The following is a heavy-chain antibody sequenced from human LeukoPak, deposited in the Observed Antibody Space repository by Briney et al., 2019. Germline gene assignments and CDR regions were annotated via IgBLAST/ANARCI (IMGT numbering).Heavy chain of an antibody. CDR2: IYYSGST. J-gene: IGHJ4*02. CDR1: GGSISSYY. V-gene: IGHV4-59*01. Sequence: SETLSLTCTVSGGSISSYYWSWIRQPPGKGLEWIGYIYYSGSTNYNPSLKSRVTISVDTSKNQFSLKLRSVTAADTAVYYCARAYSSSWHFDYWGQGTLVTVSS. CDR3: ARAYSSSWHFDY. D-gene: IGHD6-13*01.